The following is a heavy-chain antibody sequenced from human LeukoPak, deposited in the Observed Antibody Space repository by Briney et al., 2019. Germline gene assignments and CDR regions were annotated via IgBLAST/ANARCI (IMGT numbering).Heavy chain of an antibody. V-gene: IGHV3-53*01. CDR3: AKAVRGYAPHLYYFDY. J-gene: IGHJ4*02. D-gene: IGHD5-12*01. CDR2: FCSGGAT. Sequence: GGSLRLSCAASGFIVSLNYMSWVRQAPGKGLEWVSSFCSGGATHYADSVKGRFTISRDISENTVYLQMNSLTAEDTAVYYCAKAVRGYAPHLYYFDYWGQGTRVTVA. CDR1: GFIVSLNY.